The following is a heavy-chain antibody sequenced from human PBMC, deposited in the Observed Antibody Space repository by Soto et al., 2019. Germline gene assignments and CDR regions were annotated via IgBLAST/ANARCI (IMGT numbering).Heavy chain of an antibody. CDR2: IYYSGST. Sequence: PSETLSLTCTVSGGSISSGYYYWSWIRQPPGKGLEWIGYIYYSGSTYYNPSLKSRVTISVDTSKNQFSLKLSSVTAADTAVYYCAREGDAYGGNSSWGQGTLVTVSS. CDR1: GGSISSGYYY. D-gene: IGHD2-21*02. V-gene: IGHV4-30-4*01. CDR3: AREGDAYGGNSS. J-gene: IGHJ4*02.